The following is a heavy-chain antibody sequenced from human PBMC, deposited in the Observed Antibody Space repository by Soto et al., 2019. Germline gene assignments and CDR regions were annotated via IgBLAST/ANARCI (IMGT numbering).Heavy chain of an antibody. J-gene: IGHJ4*02. CDR2: ISTHNDNT. Sequence: QVQLVQSGAEVKKPGASVKVSCKSSGYTFSNYGISWVRLAPGQGLEWMGWISTHNDNTHYAQKFQGRVTVTTDTSTSTAYMELRSLTSDDTAVYVCARDGYGDYPLDYWGQGTPVTVSS. V-gene: IGHV1-18*04. D-gene: IGHD4-17*01. CDR1: GYTFSNYG. CDR3: ARDGYGDYPLDY.